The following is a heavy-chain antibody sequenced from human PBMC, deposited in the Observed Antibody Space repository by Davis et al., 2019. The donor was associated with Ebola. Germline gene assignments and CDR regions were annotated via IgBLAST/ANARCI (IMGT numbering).Heavy chain of an antibody. CDR1: EFIVSSHY. Sequence: ESLKISCAASEFIVSSHYMTWIRQSPGKGLEWIGEIDHRGSTNYNPSLKSRLTISVDTSKNQFSLEVNSVTAADTAVYYCARAEGLLWFGDRPSGMDVWGQGTTVIVSS. J-gene: IGHJ6*02. CDR3: ARAEGLLWFGDRPSGMDV. V-gene: IGHV4-34*01. CDR2: IDHRGST. D-gene: IGHD3-10*01.